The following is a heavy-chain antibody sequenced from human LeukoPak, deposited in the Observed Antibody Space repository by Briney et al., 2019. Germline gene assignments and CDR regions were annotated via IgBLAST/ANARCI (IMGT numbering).Heavy chain of an antibody. Sequence: SQTLSLTCAISGDSVSSNSAAWNWIRQSPSRGLEWLRRTYYRSKWYNDYAVSVKSRITFNPDTSKNPFSLQLSSVTPEDTAVYYCARGLGYRVAKAFDIWGQGTMVTVSS. CDR3: ARGLGYRVAKAFDI. D-gene: IGHD5/OR15-5a*01. V-gene: IGHV6-1*01. J-gene: IGHJ3*02. CDR2: TYYRSKWYN. CDR1: GDSVSSNSAA.